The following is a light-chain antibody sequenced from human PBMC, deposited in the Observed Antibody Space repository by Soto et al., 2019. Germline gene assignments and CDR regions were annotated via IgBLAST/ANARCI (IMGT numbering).Light chain of an antibody. V-gene: IGLV2-23*01. Sequence: QSALTQPASVSGSPGQSITISSTGTNGDLGSYNLVSWFQQHPGKVPKVMIYEGTKRPSGVSDRFSGSKSDNTASLPISGLQAEDEGDYYCCSYAGDYMFVFGTGTKVTVL. CDR1: NGDLGSYNL. CDR2: EGT. CDR3: CSYAGDYMFV. J-gene: IGLJ1*01.